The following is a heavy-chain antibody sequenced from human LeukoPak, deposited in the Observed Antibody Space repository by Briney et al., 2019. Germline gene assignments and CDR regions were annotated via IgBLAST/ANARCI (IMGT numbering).Heavy chain of an antibody. V-gene: IGHV4-34*01. CDR3: ARGNYYFDY. Sequence: SETLSLTCAVYGGSFSGYYWSWIRQPPGKGLEWIGEINHSGSTNYNPSLKSRVTISVDTSKNQFSLKLSSVTAADTAVYYCARGNYYFDYWGQGTLVTVSS. CDR2: INHSGST. CDR1: GGSFSGYY. J-gene: IGHJ4*02.